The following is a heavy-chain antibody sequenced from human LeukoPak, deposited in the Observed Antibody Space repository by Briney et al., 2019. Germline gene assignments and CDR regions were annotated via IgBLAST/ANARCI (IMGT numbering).Heavy chain of an antibody. CDR2: IYYSGST. CDR3: ARVIYYGSGSYYTPHFDD. D-gene: IGHD3-10*01. Sequence: SETLSLTCTVSGGSISNYYWSWIRQPPGKGLEWIGYIYYSGSTNYNPSLKSRVTISVETSKNQFSLKLTSVTAADTAVYYCARVIYYGSGSYYTPHFDDWGQGTLVSVSS. CDR1: GGSISNYY. J-gene: IGHJ4*02. V-gene: IGHV4-59*08.